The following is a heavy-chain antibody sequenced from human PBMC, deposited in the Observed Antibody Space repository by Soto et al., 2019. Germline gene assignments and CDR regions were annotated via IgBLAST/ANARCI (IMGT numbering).Heavy chain of an antibody. Sequence: GESLKSSCTGVGYSFTSYWIGWVRQMPGKGLEWMGIIYPGDSDTRYSPSFQGQVTISADKSITTAYLQWSSLKASDTAMYYCARGYCTTTICDPWFDPWGQGTLVTVS. CDR1: GYSFTSYW. D-gene: IGHD2-2*01. V-gene: IGHV5-51*01. J-gene: IGHJ5*02. CDR3: ARGYCTTTICDPWFDP. CDR2: IYPGDSDT.